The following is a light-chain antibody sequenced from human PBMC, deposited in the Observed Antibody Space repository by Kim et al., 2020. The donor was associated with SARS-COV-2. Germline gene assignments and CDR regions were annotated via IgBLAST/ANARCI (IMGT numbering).Light chain of an antibody. CDR3: QQYGNSLWT. CDR2: GTS. J-gene: IGKJ1*01. CDR1: QSVRINY. V-gene: IGKV3-20*01. Sequence: EIVLTQSPGTLSLSPGGRAILSCRASQSVRINYLAWHQQKPGQPPRLLIYGTSNRAAGVPDRFSGSGSGTDFTLTISRLEPEDSAVYYCQQYGNSLWTFGQGTKVDIK.